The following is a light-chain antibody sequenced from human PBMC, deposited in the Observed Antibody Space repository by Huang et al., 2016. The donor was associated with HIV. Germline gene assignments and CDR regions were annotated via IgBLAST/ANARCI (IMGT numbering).Light chain of an antibody. Sequence: EIVLTQSPATRSMSPGQRATLSCRASQSVSRNLAWFQQRPGQAPRLLIYVASTRATGIPARLSGSGSGTEFTLTISSLQSEDFAVYYCQQYNNWPPMYTFGQGTKLEV. CDR3: QQYNNWPPMYT. V-gene: IGKV3-15*01. J-gene: IGKJ2*01. CDR1: QSVSRN. CDR2: VAS.